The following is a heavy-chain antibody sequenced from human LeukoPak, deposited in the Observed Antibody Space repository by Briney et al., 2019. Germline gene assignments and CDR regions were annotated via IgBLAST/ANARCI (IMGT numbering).Heavy chain of an antibody. V-gene: IGHV4-4*07. CDR2: NYASGST. D-gene: IGHD1-26*01. J-gene: IGHJ5*02. Sequence: PSETLSLTCTVSGGSISSYYWSWIRQPAGKGLEWIGRNYASGSTNYNPSLKSRVTMSVDTSKSQFSLKLISVTAADTAVYYCARDPRGIVGANHNWFDPWGQGTLVTVSS. CDR1: GGSISSYY. CDR3: ARDPRGIVGANHNWFDP.